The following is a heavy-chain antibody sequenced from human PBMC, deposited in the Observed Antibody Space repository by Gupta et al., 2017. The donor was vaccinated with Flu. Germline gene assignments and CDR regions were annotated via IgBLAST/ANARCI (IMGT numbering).Heavy chain of an antibody. Sequence: GGVIPVFGPTIYAQRFQGRVTITADESTSTAYMEISSLTSDDTAFYYCARTGGGHCSGGDCYSFDYWGQGTLVTASA. V-gene: IGHV1-69*01. CDR2: VIPVFGPT. D-gene: IGHD2-21*02. J-gene: IGHJ4*02. CDR3: ARTGGGHCSGGDCYSFDY.